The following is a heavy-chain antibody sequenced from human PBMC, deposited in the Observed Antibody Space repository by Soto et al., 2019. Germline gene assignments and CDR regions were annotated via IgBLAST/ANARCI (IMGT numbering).Heavy chain of an antibody. CDR3: ASSLYQRSSYYYMDV. J-gene: IGHJ6*03. Sequence: GGSLRLSCAASGFTVGSKYMTWVRQSPGKGLECVSVIYSGGTTYYADSVKGRFSISRDISKSTLCLQMNSLRVGDTAVYYCASSLYQRSSYYYMDVWGTGTTVTVSS. V-gene: IGHV3-66*01. D-gene: IGHD6-25*01. CDR1: GFTVGSKY. CDR2: IYSGGTT.